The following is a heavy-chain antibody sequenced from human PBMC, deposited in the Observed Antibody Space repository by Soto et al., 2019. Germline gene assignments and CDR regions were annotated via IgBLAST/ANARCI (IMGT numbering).Heavy chain of an antibody. CDR1: GGSFSGYY. CDR2: INHSGST. J-gene: IGHJ6*02. CDR3: ARRYRTFYGSGSYKSGHGMDV. V-gene: IGHV4-34*01. Sequence: SETLSLTCAVYGGSFSGYYWSLIRQPPGKGLEWIGEINHSGSTNYNPSLKSRVTISVDTSKNQFPLKLGSVTAADTAVYYCARRYRTFYGSGSYKSGHGMDVWGQGTTVTVS. D-gene: IGHD3-10*01.